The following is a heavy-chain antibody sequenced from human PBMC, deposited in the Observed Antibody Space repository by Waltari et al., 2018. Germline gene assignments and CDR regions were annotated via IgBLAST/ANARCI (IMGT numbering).Heavy chain of an antibody. D-gene: IGHD2-15*01. CDR3: ARAELGYCDNTPCSRYFDF. J-gene: IGHJ4*02. CDR2: IYTDGVT. V-gene: IGHV4-4*07. CDR1: GDSITGFY. Sequence: QVHLQESGPGLVKPSETLSLTCSVSGDSITGFYWTWIRQAAGKGLGWIGRIYTDGVTRYNPSLRSRVSMSVDKSKNHFSLFLNSVTAADTATYYCARAELGYCDNTPCSRYFDFWGQGLLVIVSS.